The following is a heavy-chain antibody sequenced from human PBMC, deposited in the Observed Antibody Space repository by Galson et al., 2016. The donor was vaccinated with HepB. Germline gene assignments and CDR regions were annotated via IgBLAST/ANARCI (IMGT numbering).Heavy chain of an antibody. D-gene: IGHD3-10*01. Sequence: SLRLSCAASGFTFSNYWMSWVRQAPGKGLEWVANIKQDGNEKYYVDSVKGRLTISRDNAKNSMYLQMNSLRAEDTAVYYCARKGGIYSPWGYWGQGTLVTGSS. CDR1: GFTFSNYW. J-gene: IGHJ4*02. V-gene: IGHV3-7*03. CDR2: IKQDGNEK. CDR3: ARKGGIYSPWGY.